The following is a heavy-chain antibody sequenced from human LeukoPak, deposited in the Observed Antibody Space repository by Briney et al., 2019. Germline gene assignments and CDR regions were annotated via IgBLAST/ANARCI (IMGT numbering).Heavy chain of an antibody. CDR2: INHSGST. Sequence: SETLSLTCAVYGGSFSGYYWSWIGQPPGKGLEWIGEINHSGSTNYNPSLKSRVTISVDTSENQFSLKLSSVTAADTAVYYCARRYYDFWSGYYTYYYYGMDVWGQGTTVTVSS. V-gene: IGHV4-34*01. D-gene: IGHD3-3*01. CDR3: ARRYYDFWSGYYTYYYYGMDV. J-gene: IGHJ6*02. CDR1: GGSFSGYY.